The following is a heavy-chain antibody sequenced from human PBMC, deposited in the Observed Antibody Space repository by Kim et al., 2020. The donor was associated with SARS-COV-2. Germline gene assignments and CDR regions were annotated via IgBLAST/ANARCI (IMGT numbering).Heavy chain of an antibody. Sequence: GGSLRLSCVVSGFTVCNTYMSWVRQAPGKGLEWVSIIYGGGSTYYADSVKGRFTISRDDSRNTVYLQMNSVRAEDTAVYFCAREPSTYFGYWGQGTLVTVSS. V-gene: IGHV3-66*01. CDR1: GFTVCNTY. CDR2: IYGGGST. CDR3: AREPSTYFGY. J-gene: IGHJ4*02.